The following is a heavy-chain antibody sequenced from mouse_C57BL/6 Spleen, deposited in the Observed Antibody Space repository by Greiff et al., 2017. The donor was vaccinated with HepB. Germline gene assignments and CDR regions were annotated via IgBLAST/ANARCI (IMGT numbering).Heavy chain of an antibody. V-gene: IGHV10-1*01. J-gene: IGHJ4*01. CDR1: GFSFNTYA. D-gene: IGHD2-3*01. Sequence: EVKLVESGGGLVQPKGSLKLSCAASGFSFNTYAMNWVRQAPGKGLEWVARIRSKSNNYATYYADSVKDRFTISRDDSESMLYLQMNNLKTEDTAMYYCVRLDGENAMDYWGQGTSVTVSS. CDR2: IRSKSNNYAT. CDR3: VRLDGENAMDY.